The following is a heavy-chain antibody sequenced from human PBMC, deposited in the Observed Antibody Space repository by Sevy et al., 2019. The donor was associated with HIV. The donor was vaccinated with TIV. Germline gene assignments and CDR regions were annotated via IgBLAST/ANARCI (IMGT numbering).Heavy chain of an antibody. V-gene: IGHV4-31*03. J-gene: IGHJ6*02. CDR3: ARERGEMADQIYYYGMDV. CDR2: IYYSGST. Sequence: LSLTCTVSGGSISSGGYYWSWIRQHPGKGLEWIGYIYYSGSTYYNPSLKSRVTISVDTSKNQFSLKLSSVTAADTAVYYCARERGEMADQIYYYGMDVWGQGTTVTVSS. CDR1: GGSISSGGYY.